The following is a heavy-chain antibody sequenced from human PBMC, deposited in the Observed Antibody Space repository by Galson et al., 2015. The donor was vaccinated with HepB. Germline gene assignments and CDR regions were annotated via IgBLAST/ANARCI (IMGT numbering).Heavy chain of an antibody. D-gene: IGHD1-1*01. CDR1: GFTSSAHV. Sequence: SLRLSCAASGFTSSAHVMYWVRQAPGRGLESVAGISSDGISTYYAESVNGRFTISRGTVKNTLSLQLSSLRVEDTAVYYCVQTGLPDSWGQGTLVTVSS. CDR2: ISSDGIST. V-gene: IGHV3-64D*06. CDR3: VQTGLPDS. J-gene: IGHJ4*02.